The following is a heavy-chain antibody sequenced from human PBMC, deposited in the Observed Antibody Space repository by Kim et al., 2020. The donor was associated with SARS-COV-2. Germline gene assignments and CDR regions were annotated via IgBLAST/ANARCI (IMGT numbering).Heavy chain of an antibody. J-gene: IGHJ6*02. CDR3: ARSGWQSSSWYNTGDSYYYYGMDV. D-gene: IGHD6-13*01. CDR2: INPSGGST. CDR1: GYTFTSYY. Sequence: ASVKVSCKASGYTFTSYYMHWVRQAPGQGLEWMGIINPSGGSTSYAQKFQGRVTMTRDTSTSTVYMELSSLRSEDTAVYYCARSGWQSSSWYNTGDSYYYYGMDVWGQGTTVTVSS. V-gene: IGHV1-46*01.